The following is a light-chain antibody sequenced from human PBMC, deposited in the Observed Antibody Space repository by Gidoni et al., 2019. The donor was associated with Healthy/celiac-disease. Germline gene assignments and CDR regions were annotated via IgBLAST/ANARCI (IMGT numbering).Light chain of an antibody. J-gene: IGKJ3*01. V-gene: IGKV3-20*01. CDR1: QSVSSSY. CDR2: GAS. CDR3: QQYGSSPPST. Sequence: IALTQSPGTLSLSPGERATLSCRASQSVSSSYLAWYQQKPGQAPRLLIYGASSRATGIPDRFSGSGSGTDFTLTISRLEPEDFAVYYCQQYGSSPPSTFGPGTKVDIK.